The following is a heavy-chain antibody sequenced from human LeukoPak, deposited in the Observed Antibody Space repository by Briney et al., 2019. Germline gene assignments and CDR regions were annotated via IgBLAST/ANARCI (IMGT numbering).Heavy chain of an antibody. CDR2: ISAYNGNT. D-gene: IGHD1-7*01. CDR3: ARVPVGHNWNYVRESKWFDP. CDR1: GYTFTSYG. V-gene: IGHV1-18*01. J-gene: IGHJ5*02. Sequence: ASVKVSCKASGYTFTSYGISWVRQAPGQGLEWMGWISAYNGNTNYAQKLQGRVTMTTDTSTSTAYMELRSLRSDDTAVYYCARVPVGHNWNYVRESKWFDPWGQRTMVTVSS.